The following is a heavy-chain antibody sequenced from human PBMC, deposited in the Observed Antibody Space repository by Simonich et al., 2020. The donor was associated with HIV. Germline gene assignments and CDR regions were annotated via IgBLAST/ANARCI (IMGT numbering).Heavy chain of an antibody. Sequence: QVQLVQSGAEVKQPGASVKVSCKVSGYTLTELSMHWVRQAPGQGLAWIGGFDPEDGETSYAQKFQGRVTMTEDTSTDTAYMELSSLRSEDTAVYYCATDGGGDSSSWYSLSIYFDMDVWGQGTTVIVSS. CDR2: FDPEDGET. CDR3: ATDGGGDSSSWYSLSIYFDMDV. J-gene: IGHJ6*02. D-gene: IGHD6-13*01. V-gene: IGHV1-24*01. CDR1: GYTLTELS.